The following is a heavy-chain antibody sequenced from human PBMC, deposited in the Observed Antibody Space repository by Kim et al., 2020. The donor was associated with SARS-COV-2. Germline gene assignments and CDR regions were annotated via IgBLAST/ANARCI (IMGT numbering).Heavy chain of an antibody. CDR1: GASISSDY. J-gene: IGHJ4*02. CDR3: ARGSIRPYYFDY. V-gene: IGHV4-59*13. CDR2: IYYSGTT. Sequence: SETLSLTCTVSGASISSDYWSWIRQPPEKEVEWISYIYYSGTTSYNPSLKSRVTMSVDTSKNQFSLNLDSVTSADTALYYCARGSIRPYYFDYWGQGNLVTVSS.